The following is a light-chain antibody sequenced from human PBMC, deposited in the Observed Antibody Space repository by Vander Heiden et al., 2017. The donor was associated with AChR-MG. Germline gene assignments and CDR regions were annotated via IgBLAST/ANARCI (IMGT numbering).Light chain of an antibody. V-gene: IGLV3-1*01. CDR3: QAWDSSTVV. J-gene: IGLJ2*01. Sequence: SYELTQPPSVSVSPGQTASLTCSGDKLGDKYAYWYQQKPGQSPVLVIYKDSKRPSGIPERFSGSNSGNTATLTISGTQAMDEADYYCQAWDSSTVVFGGGTKLTVL. CDR2: KDS. CDR1: KLGDKY.